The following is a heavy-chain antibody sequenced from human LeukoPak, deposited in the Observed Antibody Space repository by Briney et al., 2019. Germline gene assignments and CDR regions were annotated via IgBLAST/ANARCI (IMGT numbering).Heavy chain of an antibody. CDR1: GFTFSSYE. CDR2: ISSSGGAI. Sequence: GGSLRLSCAASGFTFSSYEMNWVRQAPGKGLEWVSYISSSGGAIYYADSVEGRFTLSRDNAKNSLDLQMNSLRAEDTAVYYCARDWTKGLHDAFDIWGRGTMVTVSS. CDR3: ARDWTKGLHDAFDI. J-gene: IGHJ3*02. D-gene: IGHD3/OR15-3a*01. V-gene: IGHV3-48*03.